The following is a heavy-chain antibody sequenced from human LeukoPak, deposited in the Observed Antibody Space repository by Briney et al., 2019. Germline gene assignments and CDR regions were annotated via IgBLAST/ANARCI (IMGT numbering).Heavy chain of an antibody. D-gene: IGHD2-2*01. CDR1: GYSFTTYW. Sequence: GESLKISGRGSGYSFTTYWFGWVRQMPGKGLEWMGIIYPGDSATRYTPSFQGQVTMSADKSVNTAYLQWSSLKASDTAIYYCARRQGCSSTSCPPDYWGQGTLVTVSP. J-gene: IGHJ4*02. CDR2: IYPGDSAT. CDR3: ARRQGCSSTSCPPDY. V-gene: IGHV5-51*01.